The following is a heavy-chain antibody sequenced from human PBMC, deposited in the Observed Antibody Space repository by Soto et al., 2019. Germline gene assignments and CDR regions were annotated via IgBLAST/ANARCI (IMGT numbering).Heavy chain of an antibody. CDR1: GFTFSSYG. Sequence: QVQLVESEGGVVQPGRSLRLSCAASGFTFSSYGMHWVRQAPGKGLEWVAVIWYDGSNKYYADSVKGRFTISRDNSKNTLYLQMNSLRAEDTAVYYCARDQGYCSGGSCYSDAFDIWGQGTMVTVSS. D-gene: IGHD2-15*01. CDR3: ARDQGYCSGGSCYSDAFDI. J-gene: IGHJ3*02. CDR2: IWYDGSNK. V-gene: IGHV3-33*01.